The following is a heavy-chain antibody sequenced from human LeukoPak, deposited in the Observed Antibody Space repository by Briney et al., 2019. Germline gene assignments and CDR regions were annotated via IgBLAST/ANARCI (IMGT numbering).Heavy chain of an antibody. CDR3: ARDRAPSYYYGSGSYYNGPYFDY. CDR2: INPNSGGT. CDR1: GYTFTGYY. J-gene: IGHJ4*02. Sequence: EASVKVSCKASGYTFTGYYMHWVRQAPGQGLEWMGWINPNSGGTNYAQKFQARVTMTRDTSISTAYMELSRLRSDDTAVYYCARDRAPSYYYGSGSYYNGPYFDYWGQGTLVTVSS. V-gene: IGHV1-2*02. D-gene: IGHD3-10*01.